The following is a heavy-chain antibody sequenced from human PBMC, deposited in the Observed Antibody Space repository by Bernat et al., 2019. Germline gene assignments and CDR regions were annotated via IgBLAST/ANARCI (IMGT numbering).Heavy chain of an antibody. J-gene: IGHJ4*02. CDR1: GGSISSSSFD. V-gene: IGHV4-39*01. CDR3: ARRVLNGNYRPFDY. CDR2: IYYTGSS. D-gene: IGHD1-7*01. Sequence: QLQLQESGPGLVKPSETLSLTCTVSGGSISSSSFDWGWIRQPPGKGLEWIANIYYTGSSFYNPSLKNRVTISVDTSMSRFSLRLSSVTAADTAVYYCARRVLNGNYRPFDYWGQGTLVTASS.